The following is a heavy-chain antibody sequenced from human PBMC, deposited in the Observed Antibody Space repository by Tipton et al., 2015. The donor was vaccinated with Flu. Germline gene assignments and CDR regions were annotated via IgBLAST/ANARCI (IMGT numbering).Heavy chain of an antibody. CDR1: GDSISTGSLY. CDR3: SRDFCSGGFCYPDY. Sequence: TLSLTCNVSGDSISTGSLYWNWILQPAGKALEWIGRIYTTGSTTYNPSLKSRVTISLDTSKNQFSLKLSSVTAADTAVYYCSRDFCSGGFCYPDYWGQGTLVTVSS. D-gene: IGHD2-15*01. V-gene: IGHV4-61*02. J-gene: IGHJ4*02. CDR2: IYTTGST.